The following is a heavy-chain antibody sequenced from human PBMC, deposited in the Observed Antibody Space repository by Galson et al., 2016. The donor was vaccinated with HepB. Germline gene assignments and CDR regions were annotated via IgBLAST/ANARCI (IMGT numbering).Heavy chain of an antibody. V-gene: IGHV1-18*01. D-gene: IGHD2-2*01. CDR2: ISVDSGDT. J-gene: IGHJ6*02. Sequence: SVKVSCKASGYTFNNYGINWVRQAPGQGLEWMGWISVDSGDTKYAHRLQGRVTLTTDTSTSTAYMELRSLRSDDTAVYYCARVDSGSVVVVPAVNPYYPIDVWGQGTTVTVSS. CDR3: ARVDSGSVVVVPAVNPYYPIDV. CDR1: GYTFNNYG.